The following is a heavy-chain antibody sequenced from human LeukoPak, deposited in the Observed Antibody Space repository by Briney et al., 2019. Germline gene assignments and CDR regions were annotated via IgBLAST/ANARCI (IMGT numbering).Heavy chain of an antibody. J-gene: IGHJ4*02. V-gene: IGHV3-30*04. CDR3: AKAFGWELTDSVDY. CDR1: GFTFSSYA. D-gene: IGHD1-26*01. Sequence: SGRSLRLSCAASGFTFSSYAMHWVRQAPGKGLEWVAVISYDGSNKYYADSVKGRFTISRDNSKNTLYLQMNSLRAEDTAVYYCAKAFGWELTDSVDYWGQGTLVTVSS. CDR2: ISYDGSNK.